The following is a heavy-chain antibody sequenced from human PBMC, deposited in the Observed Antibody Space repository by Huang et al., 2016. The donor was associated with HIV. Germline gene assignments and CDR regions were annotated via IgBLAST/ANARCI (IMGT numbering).Heavy chain of an antibody. Sequence: QVQLVASGGGVVQPGRSLRISCAASGFTFSSYGMHWVRQATGKGLEWVAVISYDGKTKYYADSVKGRFSISRDNSKTTVYLQLNSLRVEDTAVYYCAKGGSAAAVLDFWGQGTLVTVSS. V-gene: IGHV3-30*18. J-gene: IGHJ4*02. CDR2: ISYDGKTK. CDR1: GFTFSSYG. CDR3: AKGGSAAAVLDF. D-gene: IGHD6-13*01.